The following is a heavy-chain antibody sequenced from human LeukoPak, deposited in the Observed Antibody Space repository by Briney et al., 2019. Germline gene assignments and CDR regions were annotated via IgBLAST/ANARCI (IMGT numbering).Heavy chain of an antibody. CDR2: IYHSGSA. V-gene: IGHV4-4*02. J-gene: IGHJ2*01. Sequence: SETLSLTCAVSGGSISSSNWWSWVRQPSGKGLEWIGEIYHSGSANYNPSLKSRVTISVDKSKNQFSLKLSSVTAADTAVYYCARWSGVVGTAGGWYFDLWGRGTLVTVSS. CDR3: ARWSGVVGTAGGWYFDL. D-gene: IGHD1-26*01. CDR1: GGSISSSNW.